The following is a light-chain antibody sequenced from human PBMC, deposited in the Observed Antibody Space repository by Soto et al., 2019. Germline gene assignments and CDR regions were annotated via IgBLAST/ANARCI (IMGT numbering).Light chain of an antibody. J-gene: IGKJ5*01. CDR3: QQRSNWPAN. Sequence: EIVLTQCPGTLSLSPGEGATLSCRASQSVSNNYLAWYQQKPGQAPRLLIYGASNRATGIPARFSGSGSGTDFTLTISNLEPEDFAVYYCQQRSNWPANFGQGTRLEI. CDR1: QSVSNNY. V-gene: IGKV3-11*01. CDR2: GAS.